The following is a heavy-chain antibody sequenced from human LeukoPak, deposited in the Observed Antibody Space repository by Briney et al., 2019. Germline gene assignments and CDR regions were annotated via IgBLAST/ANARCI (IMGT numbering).Heavy chain of an antibody. CDR1: GFTFSNYW. D-gene: IGHD3-22*01. CDR2: INSDGSST. CDR3: ARDTYYYDSTNSH. J-gene: IGHJ4*02. Sequence: PGGSLRLSCAASGFTFSNYWIYWVRQAPGKGLVWVSRINSDGSSTSYADSVKGRFTISRDNAKNTLYPQMNSLRVEDTAVYYCARDTYYYDSTNSHWGQGTLVTVSS. V-gene: IGHV3-74*01.